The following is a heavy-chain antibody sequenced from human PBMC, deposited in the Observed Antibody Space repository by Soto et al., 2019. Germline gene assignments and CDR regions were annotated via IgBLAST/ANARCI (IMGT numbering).Heavy chain of an antibody. CDR2: MNPNTGDT. Sequence: QVQLVQSGAEVKKPGASVKVSCKASGYTFISYDINWVRQATGQGLEWMGWMNPNTGDTGYAQKFQGRVTMTRNTSINTANLELSSLRSDDTAVYFCARGAGYIFDYWGQGTLVIVSS. J-gene: IGHJ4*02. V-gene: IGHV1-8*01. CDR3: ARGAGYIFDY. CDR1: GYTFISYD. D-gene: IGHD5-12*01.